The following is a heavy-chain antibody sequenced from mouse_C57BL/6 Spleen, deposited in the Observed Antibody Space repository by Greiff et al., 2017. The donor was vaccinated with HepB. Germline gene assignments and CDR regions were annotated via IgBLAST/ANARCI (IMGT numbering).Heavy chain of an antibody. CDR3: ARETYDYPWFAY. Sequence: QVQLQQPGAELVKPGASVKLSCKASGYTFTSYWMHWVKQRPGQGLEWIGMIHPNSGSTNYNEKFKSKATLTVDKSSSTAYMQLSSLTSEDSAVYYCARETYDYPWFAYWGQGTLVTVSA. CDR2: IHPNSGST. V-gene: IGHV1-64*01. D-gene: IGHD2-4*01. J-gene: IGHJ3*01. CDR1: GYTFTSYW.